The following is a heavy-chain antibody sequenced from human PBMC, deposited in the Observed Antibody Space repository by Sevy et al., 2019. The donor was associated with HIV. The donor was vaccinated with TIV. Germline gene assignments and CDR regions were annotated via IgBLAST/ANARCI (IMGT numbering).Heavy chain of an antibody. CDR2: LSFGCGEI. D-gene: IGHD2-8*01. J-gene: IGHJ4*02. V-gene: IGHV3-23*01. Sequence: GGSLRLSCAASEFTFSKYSMSWVRQPPGKGLEWVSTLSFGCGEINYADSVKGRFTISRDNSESSVYLQMNNLRPEDTAVYYCAREGCTKPHDYWGQGTLVTVSS. CDR3: AREGCTKPHDY. CDR1: EFTFSKYS.